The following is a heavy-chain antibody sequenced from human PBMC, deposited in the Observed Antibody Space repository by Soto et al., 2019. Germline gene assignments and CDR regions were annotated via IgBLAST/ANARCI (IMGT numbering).Heavy chain of an antibody. J-gene: IGHJ6*02. V-gene: IGHV1-69*06. CDR1: GGTFSSYA. CDR3: ASALRFLEWLLPSYYYYGMDV. D-gene: IGHD3-3*01. CDR2: VLPIFGTA. Sequence: QVQLVQSGAEVKKPGSSVKVSCKASGGTFSSYAISWVRQSPGHGLEWMGGVLPIFGTANYAQKFQGRVTITADKSTSTAYMELSSLRSEDTAVYYCASALRFLEWLLPSYYYYGMDVWGQGTTVTVSS.